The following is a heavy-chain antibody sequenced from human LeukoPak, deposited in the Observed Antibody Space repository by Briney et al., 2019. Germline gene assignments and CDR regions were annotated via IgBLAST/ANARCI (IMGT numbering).Heavy chain of an antibody. CDR2: INVGNGNT. V-gene: IGHV1-3*01. CDR3: ARFAPGRGYYIDS. D-gene: IGHD3-3*01. CDR1: GYTFTSYA. Sequence: ASVKVSCKASGYTFTSYAMHWVRQAPGQRLEWMGWINVGNGNTKYSQKFQGRVTITRDTFASTAYMELSSLRSEDTAVYYCARFAPGRGYYIDSGGQGPLVTFS. J-gene: IGHJ4*02.